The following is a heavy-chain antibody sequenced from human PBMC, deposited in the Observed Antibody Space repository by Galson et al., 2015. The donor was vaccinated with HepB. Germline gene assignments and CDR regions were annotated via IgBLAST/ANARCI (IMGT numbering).Heavy chain of an antibody. CDR3: ARSIAARPGRFYFDY. D-gene: IGHD6-6*01. V-gene: IGHV3-7*03. CDR2: IKQDGSEK. CDR1: GFTFSSYW. J-gene: IGHJ4*02. Sequence: SLRLSCAASGFTFSSYWMSWVRQAPGKGLEWVANIKQDGSEKYYVDSVKGRFTISRDNAKNSLYLQMNSLRAEDTAVYYCARSIAARPGRFYFDYWGQGTLVTVSS.